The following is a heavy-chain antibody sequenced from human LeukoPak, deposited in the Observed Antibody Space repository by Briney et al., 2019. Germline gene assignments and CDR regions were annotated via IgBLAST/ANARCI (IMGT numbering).Heavy chain of an antibody. D-gene: IGHD4-17*01. Sequence: PGGSLRLSCAASGFTFSSYEMNWVRQAPGKGLEWVSYISSSGSTIYYADSVKGRFTISRDNAKNPLYLQMNSLRAEDTAVYYCARTYGDYGPFDYWGQGTLVTVSS. CDR2: ISSSGSTI. V-gene: IGHV3-48*03. CDR1: GFTFSSYE. CDR3: ARTYGDYGPFDY. J-gene: IGHJ4*02.